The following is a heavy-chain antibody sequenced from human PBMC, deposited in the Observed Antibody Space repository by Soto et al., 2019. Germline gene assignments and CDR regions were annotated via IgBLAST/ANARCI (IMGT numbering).Heavy chain of an antibody. CDR1: GYTFTSYY. CDR2: INPSGGST. Sequence: ASVKVSCKASGYTFTSYYMHWVRQAPGQGLEWMGIINPSGGSTSYAQKFQGRVTMTRDTSTSTVYMELSSLRSEDTAVYYCARDIVVVPAAMRGTDYWGQVTLVTVSS. D-gene: IGHD2-2*01. V-gene: IGHV1-46*03. CDR3: ARDIVVVPAAMRGTDY. J-gene: IGHJ4*02.